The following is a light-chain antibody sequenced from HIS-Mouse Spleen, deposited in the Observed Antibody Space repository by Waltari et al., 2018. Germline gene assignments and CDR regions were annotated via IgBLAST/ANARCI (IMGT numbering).Light chain of an antibody. CDR3: QQLNSYPPT. CDR1: QGLSSY. V-gene: IGKV1-9*01. J-gene: IGKJ1*01. CDR2: AAS. Sequence: DIQLTQSPSFLSASVGDRVTITCRASQGLSSYLAWYQQKPGKAPNLLIYAASTLQSGVPSRFSGSGSGTEFTLTISSLQPEDFATYYCQQLNSYPPTFGQGTKVEIK.